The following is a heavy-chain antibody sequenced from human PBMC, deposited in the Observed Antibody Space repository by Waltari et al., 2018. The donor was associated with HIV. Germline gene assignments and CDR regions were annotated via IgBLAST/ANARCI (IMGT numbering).Heavy chain of an antibody. CDR2: CRYHCQTT. V-gene: IGHV3-48*04. CDR3: AREAAEVQEFGHCFQGTDI. Sequence: EVQLVDSGGGVAPPGGSLRLSCAASGFTSSSYSMNWFRQAPGKGVKRIAYCRYHCQTTEHAHIVKRHFTIARDNAQTLRYPQMSSLRAVDTTVYCCAREAAEVQEFGHCFQGTDIWGQGTTVTVSS. CDR1: GFTSSSYS. D-gene: IGHD6-25*01. J-gene: IGHJ6*02.